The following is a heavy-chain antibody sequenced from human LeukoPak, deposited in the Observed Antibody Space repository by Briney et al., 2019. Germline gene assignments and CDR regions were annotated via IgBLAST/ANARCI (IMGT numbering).Heavy chain of an antibody. CDR2: ISSKGDYT. CDR1: GFTFNIYA. Sequence: PGGSLRLSCAASGFTFNIYAMSWVRQAAGKGLEWVSSISSKGDYTFYAGSVKGRFTISRDNSRNPLHLQMNSLTAEATAIYYCPKDRPNYHDTIANYYRPDGHYWRQGTLVTVSS. D-gene: IGHD4/OR15-4a*01. J-gene: IGHJ4*02. CDR3: PKDRPNYHDTIANYYRPDGHY. V-gene: IGHV3-23*01.